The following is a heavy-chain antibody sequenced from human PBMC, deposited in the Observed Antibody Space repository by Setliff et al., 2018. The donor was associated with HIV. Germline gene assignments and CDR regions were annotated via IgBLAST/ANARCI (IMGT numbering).Heavy chain of an antibody. CDR1: GYSFISYW. J-gene: IGHJ4*02. Sequence: GESLKISCKGSGYSFISYWIGWVRQMPGKGLEWMGTIYPGDSNTKYSPSFQGQVTISADKSISTAYLQWSSLKASDTAMYYCARLSVVTATCIYYFDYWGQGTLVTVSS. CDR3: ARLSVVTATCIYYFDY. D-gene: IGHD2-21*02. CDR2: IYPGDSNT. V-gene: IGHV5-51*01.